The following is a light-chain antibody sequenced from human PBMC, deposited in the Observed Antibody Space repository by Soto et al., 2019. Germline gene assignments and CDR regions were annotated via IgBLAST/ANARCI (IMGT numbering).Light chain of an antibody. Sequence: IVMTQSPGTLPLSPGERATLSGRASQSVSSSYLAWYQQKPGQAPRLLIYGASSRATGIPDRFSGSGSGTDFTLTISRLEPEDFAVYYCQQYGSSPLTFGGGTKVDI. CDR2: GAS. V-gene: IGKV3-20*01. CDR3: QQYGSSPLT. CDR1: QSVSSSY. J-gene: IGKJ4*01.